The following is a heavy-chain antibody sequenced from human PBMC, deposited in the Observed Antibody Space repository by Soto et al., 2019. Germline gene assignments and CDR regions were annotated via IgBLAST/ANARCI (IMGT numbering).Heavy chain of an antibody. V-gene: IGHV4-39*01. Sequence: QLQLQESGPGLVKPSETLSLTCTVSGGSISSSSYYWGWIRQPPGKGLEWIGSIYYSGSTYYNPSLKSRVTISVDTSKNQFSLKLSSVTAADTAVYYCARLTGGTRTTIFYFDYWGQGTLVTVSS. CDR3: ARLTGGTRTTIFYFDY. CDR1: GGSISSSSYY. CDR2: IYYSGST. J-gene: IGHJ4*02. D-gene: IGHD1-7*01.